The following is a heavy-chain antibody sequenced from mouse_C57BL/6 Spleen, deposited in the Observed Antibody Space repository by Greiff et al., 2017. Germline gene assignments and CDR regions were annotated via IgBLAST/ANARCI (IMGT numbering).Heavy chain of an antibody. J-gene: IGHJ2*01. D-gene: IGHD2-3*01. CDR1: GYTFTEYT. V-gene: IGHV1-62-2*01. CDR3: ARHQNFRWLLLD. CDR2: FYPGSGSI. Sequence: VMLVESGAELVKPGASVKLSCKASGYTFTEYTIHWVKQRSGQGLEWIGWFYPGSGSIKYNEKFKDKATLTADKSSSTVYMELSRLTSEDSAVYFCARHQNFRWLLLDWGQGTTLTVSS.